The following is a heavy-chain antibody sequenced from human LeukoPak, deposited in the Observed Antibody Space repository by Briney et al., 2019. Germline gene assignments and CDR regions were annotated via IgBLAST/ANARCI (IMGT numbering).Heavy chain of an antibody. Sequence: PGGSLRLSCAASGFSFSIFEMNWVRQAPGKGLEWVSHISDSGSTKYYADSVKGRFTISRDNAKNSLYLQMNSLRAEDTAVYYCARAATTAFDIWGQGTMVTVSS. CDR2: ISDSGSTK. V-gene: IGHV3-48*03. D-gene: IGHD1-1*01. CDR3: ARAATTAFDI. J-gene: IGHJ3*02. CDR1: GFSFSIFE.